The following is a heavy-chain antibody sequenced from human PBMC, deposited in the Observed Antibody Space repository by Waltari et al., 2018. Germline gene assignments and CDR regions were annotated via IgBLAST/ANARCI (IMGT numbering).Heavy chain of an antibody. CDR2: IDSGGST. CDR3: ARGRDPGVVGGLSF. CDR1: GFTLSAYG. V-gene: IGHV3-23*03. J-gene: IGHJ4*02. D-gene: IGHD1-26*01. Sequence: EVQLLESGGNLIQPGGSLRLSCAASGFTLSAYGMHWVRQAPGKGLEWVSVIDSGGSTKYADSVQGRFIISRENSRNMVYLQMSSLTTEDTAVYYCARGRDPGVVGGLSFWGLGTLVTVSS.